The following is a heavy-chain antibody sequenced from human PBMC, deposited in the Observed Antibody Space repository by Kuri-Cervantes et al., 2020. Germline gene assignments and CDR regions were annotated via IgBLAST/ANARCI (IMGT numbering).Heavy chain of an antibody. V-gene: IGHV4-4*07. D-gene: IGHD5-18*01. CDR1: VDSISSYF. Sequence: SETLSLTCTVSVDSISSYFWSWIRQPAGKGLEWIGRIYTSGSTNYNPSLKSRVTISVDKSKNQFSLKLSSVTAADTAVYYCASARYSYDFDYWGQGTLVTVSS. J-gene: IGHJ4*02. CDR2: IYTSGST. CDR3: ASARYSYDFDY.